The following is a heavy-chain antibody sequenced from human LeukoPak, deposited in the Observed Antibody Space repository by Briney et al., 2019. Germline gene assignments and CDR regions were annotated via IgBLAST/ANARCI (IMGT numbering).Heavy chain of an antibody. D-gene: IGHD2-8*01. J-gene: IGHJ4*02. Sequence: GGSLRLSCAASGFTFSSYAMSWARQAPGKGLEWVSAISGSGGSTYYADSVKGRFTISRDNSKNTLYLQMNSLRAEDTAVYYCAKDGEYCTNGVCYIDYWGQGTLVTVSS. CDR2: ISGSGGST. CDR3: AKDGEYCTNGVCYIDY. CDR1: GFTFSSYA. V-gene: IGHV3-23*01.